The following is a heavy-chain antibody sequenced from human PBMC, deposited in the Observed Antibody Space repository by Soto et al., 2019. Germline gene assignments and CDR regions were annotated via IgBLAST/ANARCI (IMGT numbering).Heavy chain of an antibody. V-gene: IGHV4-31*03. J-gene: IGHJ5*02. D-gene: IGHD6-6*01. CDR1: GGFISSGGYY. CDR2: IYYSGST. Sequence: SETLSLTCTVSGGFISSGGYYWSWIRHHPGKGLEWIGYIYYSGSTYYNPSLKSRVTISVDTSKNQFSLKLRSVTAADTAVYYCARGRYSSSSNWFDPWGQGTLVTFSS. CDR3: ARGRYSSSSNWFDP.